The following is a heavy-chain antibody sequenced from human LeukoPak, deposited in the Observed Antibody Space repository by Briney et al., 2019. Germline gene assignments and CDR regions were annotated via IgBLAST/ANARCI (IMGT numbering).Heavy chain of an antibody. V-gene: IGHV4-34*01. D-gene: IGHD3-10*01. J-gene: IGHJ4*02. CDR2: INHSGST. CDR3: ARAGGRSFDY. CDR1: GGSFSGYY. Sequence: SETLSLTCAVYGGSFSGYYWSWIRQPPGKGLEWIGEINHSGSTNYNPSLKSRVTISVDTSKNQFSLKLSSVTAADTAVYYCARAGGRSFDYWGQGTLVTVSS.